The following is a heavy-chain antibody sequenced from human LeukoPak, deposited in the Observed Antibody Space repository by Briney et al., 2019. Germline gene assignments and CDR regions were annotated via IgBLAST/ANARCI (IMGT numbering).Heavy chain of an antibody. Sequence: PGGSLRLSCAASGFTFSSYTMSWVRQAPGKGLEWVSSILNSGGNTYYADSVRGRFTISRDNSKNTLFLQMNTLRAEDTAVYYCAKDRHWGLDYWGQGALVTVSS. V-gene: IGHV3-23*01. D-gene: IGHD7-27*01. CDR3: AKDRHWGLDY. CDR2: ILNSGGNT. J-gene: IGHJ4*02. CDR1: GFTFSSYT.